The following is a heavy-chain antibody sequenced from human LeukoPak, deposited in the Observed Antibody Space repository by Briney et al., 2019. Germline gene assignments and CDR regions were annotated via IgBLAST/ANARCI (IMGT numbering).Heavy chain of an antibody. CDR1: GFTFSNYG. CDR3: AKDSSTSCHD. CDR2: IRYDGSNK. J-gene: IGHJ4*02. Sequence: GGSLRLSCTASGFTFSNYGMNWVRQAPGKGLEWVAFIRYDGSNKYYADSVKGRFTISRDNSKNTLYLQMNSLRPEDTAVYYCAKDSSTSCHDWGQGTLVTVSS. V-gene: IGHV3-30*02. D-gene: IGHD2-2*01.